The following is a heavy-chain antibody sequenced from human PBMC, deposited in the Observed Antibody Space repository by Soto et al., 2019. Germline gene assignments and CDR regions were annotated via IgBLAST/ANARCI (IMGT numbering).Heavy chain of an antibody. CDR1: GFTFSSYG. J-gene: IGHJ6*02. CDR2: IWYDGSNK. CDR3: AREYQLLWGNYYYGMDV. Sequence: QVQLVESGGGVVQPGRSLRLSCAASGFTFSSYGMHWVRQAPGKGLEWVAVIWYDGSNKYYADSVKGRFTISRDNSTNTLYLQMNSRRAEDTAVYYCAREYQLLWGNYYYGMDVWGQGTTVTVSS. D-gene: IGHD2-2*01. V-gene: IGHV3-33*01.